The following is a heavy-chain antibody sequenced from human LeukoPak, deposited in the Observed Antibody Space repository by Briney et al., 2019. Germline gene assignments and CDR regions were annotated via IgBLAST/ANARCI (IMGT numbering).Heavy chain of an antibody. Sequence: SQTLSLICTVSGGSISSGGYYWSWIRQHPGKGLEWIGYIYYSGSTYYNPSLKSRVTISVDTSKNQFSLKLSSVTAADTAVYYCASRSLTYSNLDYWGQGTLVTVSS. D-gene: IGHD6-13*01. CDR1: GGSISSGGYY. CDR3: ASRSLTYSNLDY. V-gene: IGHV4-31*03. J-gene: IGHJ4*02. CDR2: IYYSGST.